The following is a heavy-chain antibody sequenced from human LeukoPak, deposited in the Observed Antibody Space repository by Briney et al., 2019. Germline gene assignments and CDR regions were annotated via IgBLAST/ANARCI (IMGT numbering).Heavy chain of an antibody. V-gene: IGHV3-74*01. CDR3: TRESPEYVFDY. CDR2: INTYGSST. CDR1: GFTFSSYW. D-gene: IGHD6-6*01. Sequence: GGSLRLSCAASGFTFSSYWMHWVRQAPGKGLGWVSRINTYGSSTSYADSVKGRFTISRDNAKNTLYLQMNSLRVEDTAVYYCTRESPEYVFDYWGQGTLVTVSS. J-gene: IGHJ4*02.